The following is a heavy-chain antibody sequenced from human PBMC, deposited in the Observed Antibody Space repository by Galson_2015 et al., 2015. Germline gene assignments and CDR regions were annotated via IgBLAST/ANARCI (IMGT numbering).Heavy chain of an antibody. CDR1: GDSVSSNSAA. V-gene: IGHV6-1*01. J-gene: IGHJ5*02. D-gene: IGHD1-14*01. Sequence: CAISGDSVSSNSAAWNWIRQSPSRGLEWLGRTYYRSKWYNDYAVSVKSRITINPDTSKNQFSLQLNSVTPEDTAVYYCARDYITKRWRWFDPWGQGTLVTVSS. CDR3: ARDYITKRWRWFDP. CDR2: TYYRSKWYN.